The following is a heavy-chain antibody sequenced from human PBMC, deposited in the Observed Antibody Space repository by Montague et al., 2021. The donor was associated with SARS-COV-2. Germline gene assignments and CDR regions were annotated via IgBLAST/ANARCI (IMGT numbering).Heavy chain of an antibody. J-gene: IGHJ2*01. CDR3: ARLGLLPYYFDV. CDR2: VYYNGNT. CDR1: HFSITSYY. V-gene: IGHV4-59*08. D-gene: IGHD3/OR15-3a*01. Sequence: SETLSLTCTVSHFSITSYYWRWVRQPPGKGLEWIGNVYYNGNTYYNSSLKSRVTMSTDTSKNQFYLRVTSVTAAATAMYYCARLGLLPYYFDVWGRGALVTVSS.